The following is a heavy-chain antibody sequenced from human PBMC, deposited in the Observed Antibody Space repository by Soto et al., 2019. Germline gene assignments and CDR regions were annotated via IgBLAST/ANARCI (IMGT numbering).Heavy chain of an antibody. CDR1: GFTFSSYG. V-gene: IGHV3-33*01. J-gene: IGHJ3*02. CDR3: ARDYYYDSSGYLI. Sequence: PGGSLRLSCAASGFTFSSYGMHWVRQAPGKGLEWVAVIWYDGSNKYYADSVKGRFTISRDNSENTLYLQMNSLRAEDTAVYYCARDYYYDSSGYLIWGQGTMVTVSS. D-gene: IGHD3-22*01. CDR2: IWYDGSNK.